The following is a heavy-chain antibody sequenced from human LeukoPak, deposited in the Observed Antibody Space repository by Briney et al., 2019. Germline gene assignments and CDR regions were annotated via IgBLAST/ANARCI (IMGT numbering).Heavy chain of an antibody. CDR2: ISGSGGST. J-gene: IGHJ4*02. D-gene: IGHD3-3*01. Sequence: GGSLRLSCAASGFTFSSYAMSWVRQAPGKGLEWVSAISGSGGSTYYADSVKGRFTISRDNSKNTLYLQMNSLRAEDTAVYYCAKPTYDFWSGYYTGIDYWGQGTLVTVSS. CDR3: AKPTYDFWSGYYTGIDY. V-gene: IGHV3-23*01. CDR1: GFTFSSYA.